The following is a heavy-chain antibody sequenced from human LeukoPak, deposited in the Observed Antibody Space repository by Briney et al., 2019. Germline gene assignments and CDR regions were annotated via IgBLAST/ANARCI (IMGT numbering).Heavy chain of an antibody. D-gene: IGHD2-2*01. CDR2: ISSSGSTI. J-gene: IGHJ4*02. Sequence: GGSLRLSCAASGFTFSSYEMNWVRQAPGKGLEWVSYISSSGSTIYYADSVKGRFTISRDNAKNSLYLQMNSLRAEDAAVYYCAKGVVVAPDVTPFDYWGQGTLVTVSS. V-gene: IGHV3-48*03. CDR3: AKGVVVAPDVTPFDY. CDR1: GFTFSSYE.